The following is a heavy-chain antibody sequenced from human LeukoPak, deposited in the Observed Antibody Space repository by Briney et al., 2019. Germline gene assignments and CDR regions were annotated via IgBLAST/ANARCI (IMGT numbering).Heavy chain of an antibody. J-gene: IGHJ4*02. Sequence: ASVKVSCKTSGYSFTSYSITWVRQPPGQGLEWMGWISAYNGNTNYAQNLQGRVTMTTDTSTSTAYMELRSLISDDTAVYYCARGDYGGHGACDYWGQGTLVTVSS. CDR1: GYSFTSYS. CDR2: ISAYNGNT. CDR3: ARGDYGGHGACDY. V-gene: IGHV1-18*01. D-gene: IGHD4-17*01.